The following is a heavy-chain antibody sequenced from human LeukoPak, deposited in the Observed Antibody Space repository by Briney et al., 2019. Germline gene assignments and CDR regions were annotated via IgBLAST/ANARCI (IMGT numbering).Heavy chain of an antibody. CDR1: GGSISSYY. Sequence: SETLSLTCTVSGGSISSYYWGWIRQPAGKGLEWIGRIYTSGSTNYNPSLKSRVTITVDTSKNQFSLKLSSVTAADTAVYYCARGSSSWYSDYWGQGTLVTVSS. J-gene: IGHJ4*02. CDR3: ARGSSSWYSDY. V-gene: IGHV4-4*07. CDR2: IYTSGST. D-gene: IGHD6-13*01.